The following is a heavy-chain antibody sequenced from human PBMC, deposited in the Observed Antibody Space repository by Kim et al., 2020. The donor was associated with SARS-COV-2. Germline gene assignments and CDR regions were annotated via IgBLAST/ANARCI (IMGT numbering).Heavy chain of an antibody. CDR3: ARDDSSSWYSFDY. D-gene: IGHD6-13*01. Sequence: YAPPMRGRLNISRDNSKNPLYLQMNSLRAEDTAVDYCARDDSSSWYSFDYWGQGTLVTVSS. J-gene: IGHJ4*02. V-gene: IGHV3-33*01.